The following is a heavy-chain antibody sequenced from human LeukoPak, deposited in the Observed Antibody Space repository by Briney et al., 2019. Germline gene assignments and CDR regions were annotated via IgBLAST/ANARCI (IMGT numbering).Heavy chain of an antibody. Sequence: SETLSLTCTVSGDSISRYYWSWIRQPPGKGPEWIGHIYYSGSANYNPSLKSRVTISIDTSKNQFSLKLSSVTAADTAMYYCARHIGRVLPFDYSGQGTLVTASS. D-gene: IGHD3-10*01. V-gene: IGHV4-59*08. CDR1: GDSISRYY. CDR2: IYYSGSA. CDR3: ARHIGRVLPFDY. J-gene: IGHJ4*02.